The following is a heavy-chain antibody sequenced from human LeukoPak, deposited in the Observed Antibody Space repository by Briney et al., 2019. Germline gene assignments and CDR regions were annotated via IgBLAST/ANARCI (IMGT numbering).Heavy chain of an antibody. J-gene: IGHJ6*04. CDR2: IKQDGSEK. CDR1: GFTFSSYW. D-gene: IGHD2-2*01. CDR3: ARKGYCSSTSCSNYYYYGMDV. Sequence: GGSLRLSCAASGFTFSSYWMSWVRQAPGKGLEWVANIKQDGSEKYYVDSVKGRFTISRDNPKNSLYLQMNSLRAEDTAVYYCARKGYCSSTSCSNYYYYGMDVWGKGTTVTVSS. V-gene: IGHV3-7*03.